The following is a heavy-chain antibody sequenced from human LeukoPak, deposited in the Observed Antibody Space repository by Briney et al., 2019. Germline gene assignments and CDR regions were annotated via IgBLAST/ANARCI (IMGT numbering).Heavy chain of an antibody. Sequence: GGSLRLSCAASGFTLSSHAMNWVRQAPGKGLEWVSGISGSGGSTYYADSVKGRFTISRDSSQNTLYLQMNSVRAEDTAVYYCAKGDCSSWYFLFDYWGQGTLVTVSS. CDR2: ISGSGGST. J-gene: IGHJ4*02. V-gene: IGHV3-23*01. D-gene: IGHD6-13*01. CDR1: GFTLSSHA. CDR3: AKGDCSSWYFLFDY.